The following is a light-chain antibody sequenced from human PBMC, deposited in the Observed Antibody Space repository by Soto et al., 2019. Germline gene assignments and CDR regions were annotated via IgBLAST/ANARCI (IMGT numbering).Light chain of an antibody. Sequence: EIVLTQSPGTLSLSPGERATLSCRASQSVTSSSLAWYQQKPAQAPRLLIHSASSRATGIPDRFSGSGSGTHFVLNISRLEPEDFAVYYCHQYGSSPWTFGQGTKVEIK. J-gene: IGKJ1*01. V-gene: IGKV3-20*01. CDR1: QSVTSSS. CDR3: HQYGSSPWT. CDR2: SAS.